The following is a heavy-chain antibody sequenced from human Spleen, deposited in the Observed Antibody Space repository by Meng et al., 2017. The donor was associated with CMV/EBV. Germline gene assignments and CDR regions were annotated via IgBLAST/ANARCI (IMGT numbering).Heavy chain of an antibody. V-gene: IGHV3-48*03. CDR2: ISSSGSSI. CDR1: GFTFSVYE. J-gene: IGHJ6*02. Sequence: GESLKISCAASGFTFSVYEMNWVRQAPGKGLEWVSYISSSGSSIYYSDSIKGRFTISRDNAKNSLYLQMNSLRAEDTAVYYCARYSSTSCYSTNIGCYYGMDVWGQGTSVTVSS. D-gene: IGHD2-2*01. CDR3: ARYSSTSCYSTNIGCYYGMDV.